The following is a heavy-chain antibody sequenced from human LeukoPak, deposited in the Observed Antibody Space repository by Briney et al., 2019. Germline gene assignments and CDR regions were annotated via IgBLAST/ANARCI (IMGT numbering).Heavy chain of an antibody. CDR1: GFTVSSSY. CDR2: IYSGGST. J-gene: IGHJ5*01. Sequence: QPGGSLRLSCAASGFTVSSSYMSRVRQAPGKGLEWVSVIYSGGSTYYADSVKGRFTISRDNSKNTLYLQMNSLRAEDTAVYYCARDLQLESWGQGTLVTVSS. V-gene: IGHV3-53*01. CDR3: ARDLQLES. D-gene: IGHD4-11*01.